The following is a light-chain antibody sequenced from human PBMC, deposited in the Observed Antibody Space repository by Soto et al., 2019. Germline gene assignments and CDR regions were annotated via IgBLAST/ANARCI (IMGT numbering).Light chain of an antibody. CDR1: QNINSY. CDR3: QQTYSTFLT. CDR2: VAS. V-gene: IGKV1-39*01. J-gene: IGKJ3*01. Sequence: ILMTQSPSSLSASVGDRVTITCRASQNINSYLNWYQQKPGKAPKLLIYVASKLHNGVPSRFSGGGSGTHFTLTISSLQPEDLGTYYCQQTYSTFLTFGPGTKVEIK.